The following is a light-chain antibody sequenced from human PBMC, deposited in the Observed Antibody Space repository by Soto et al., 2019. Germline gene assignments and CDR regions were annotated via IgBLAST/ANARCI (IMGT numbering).Light chain of an antibody. V-gene: IGKV3-15*01. CDR1: QSVSSN. Sequence: EIVMTQSPATLSVSPGERATLSCRASQSVSSNLAWYQQKPGQAPRLLIYGASTRATGIPARFSGSGSGTEFPLTISSLQSEDFAVYYCQQYHNWPAWTFGQGTKVEVK. J-gene: IGKJ1*01. CDR3: QQYHNWPAWT. CDR2: GAS.